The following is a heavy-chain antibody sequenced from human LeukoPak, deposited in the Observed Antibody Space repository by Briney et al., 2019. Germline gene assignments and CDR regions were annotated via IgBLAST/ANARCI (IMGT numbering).Heavy chain of an antibody. CDR1: GGSISSYY. D-gene: IGHD2/OR15-2a*01. J-gene: IGHJ5*02. CDR3: ARDEIDLSRGGHWFDP. Sequence: PSETLSLTCTVSGGSISSYYWSWIRQPPGKGLEWIGYIYYSGSTNYNPSLKSRVTISVDTSKNQFSLKLSSVTAADPAVYYCARDEIDLSRGGHWFDPWGQGTLVTVSS. V-gene: IGHV4-59*01. CDR2: IYYSGST.